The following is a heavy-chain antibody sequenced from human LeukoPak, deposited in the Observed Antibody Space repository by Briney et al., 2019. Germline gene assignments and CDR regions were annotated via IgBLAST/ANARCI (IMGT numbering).Heavy chain of an antibody. CDR2: IYPGDSDT. Sequence: GGSLKISCKGSGYSFTSYWIGWVRQMPGKGLEWMGIIYPGDSDTRYSPSFQGQVTISADKSISTAYLQWSSLKASGTAMYYCARPRVNKQTPPDYWGQGTLVTVSS. J-gene: IGHJ4*02. V-gene: IGHV5-51*01. CDR3: ARPRVNKQTPPDY. D-gene: IGHD6-13*01. CDR1: GYSFTSYW.